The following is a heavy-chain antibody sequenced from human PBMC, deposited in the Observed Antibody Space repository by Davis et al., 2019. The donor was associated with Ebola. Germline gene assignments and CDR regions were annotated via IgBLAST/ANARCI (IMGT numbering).Heavy chain of an antibody. J-gene: IGHJ5*02. CDR1: GGSISNYY. V-gene: IGHV4-59*12. CDR2: IYYSGST. CDR3: ARSSRFDP. Sequence: MPSETLSLTCTVSGGSISNYYWSWIRQPPGKGLEWIGYIYYSGSTTYNPSLKSRVTISVDTSKNQFSLKLSSVTAADTAVYYCARSSRFDPWGQGTLVTVSS.